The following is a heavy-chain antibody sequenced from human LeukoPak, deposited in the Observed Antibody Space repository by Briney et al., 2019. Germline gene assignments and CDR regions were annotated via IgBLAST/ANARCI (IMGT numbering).Heavy chain of an antibody. CDR1: GGSFSGYY. J-gene: IGHJ2*01. CDR2: INHSGST. D-gene: IGHD1-14*01. Sequence: SETLSLTCAVYGGSFSGYYWSWIRQPPGKGLEWIGEINHSGSTNYNPSLKSRVTISVDTSKNQFSLKLSSVTAADTAVYYCARYRGTRWYFDLWGRGTLVTVSS. V-gene: IGHV4-34*01. CDR3: ARYRGTRWYFDL.